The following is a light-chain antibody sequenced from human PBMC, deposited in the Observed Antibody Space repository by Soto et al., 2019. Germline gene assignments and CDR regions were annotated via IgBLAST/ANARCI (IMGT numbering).Light chain of an antibody. CDR1: SSNIGSNY. J-gene: IGLJ2*01. CDR3: AAWDDSLSVVV. V-gene: IGLV1-47*01. CDR2: RNN. Sequence: QSVLTQPPSASGTPGQRVTISCSGSSSNIGSNYVYWYQQLPGTAPKLRIYRNNQRPSGVPARFSGSKSGTSASLAISGLRSEDESDYYCAAWDDSLSVVVFGGGTQLTVL.